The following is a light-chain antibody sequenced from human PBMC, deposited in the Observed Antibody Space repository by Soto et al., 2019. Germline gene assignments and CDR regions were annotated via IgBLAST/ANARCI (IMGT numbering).Light chain of an antibody. CDR3: QQYNSYSVT. V-gene: IGKV1-5*01. CDR2: DAS. Sequence: DIQMTQSPSTLSASVGHRVTIPCRASQSISSWLAWYQQKPGKAPKLLIYDASSLESGVPSRFSGSGSGTEFTLTISSLQPDDFATYYCQQYNSYSVTFGQGTKVDIK. CDR1: QSISSW. J-gene: IGKJ1*01.